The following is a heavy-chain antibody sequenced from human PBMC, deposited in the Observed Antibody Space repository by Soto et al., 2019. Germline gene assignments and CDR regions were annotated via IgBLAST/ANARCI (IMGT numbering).Heavy chain of an antibody. D-gene: IGHD3-16*01. CDR2: ISGSGGST. V-gene: IGHV3-23*01. CDR1: GFTFSSYA. J-gene: IGHJ3*02. Sequence: XVSLRLSCAASGFTFSSYAMSWVRQAPGKGLEWVSAISGSGGSTYYADSVKGRFTISRDNSKNTLYLQMNSLRAEDTAVYYCAKKIKKGDAFDIWGQGTMVTVSS. CDR3: AKKIKKGDAFDI.